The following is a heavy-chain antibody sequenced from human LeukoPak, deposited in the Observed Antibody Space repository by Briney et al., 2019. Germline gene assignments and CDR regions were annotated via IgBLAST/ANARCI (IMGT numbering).Heavy chain of an antibody. J-gene: IGHJ4*02. CDR2: IYHSGNT. CDR1: GYSISSDYY. D-gene: IGHD3-22*01. Sequence: PSETLSLTCAVSGYSISSDYYWGWIRQPPGKGLEWIGSIYHSGNTYYNPSLKSRVTISVDTSKNQFSLKLSSVTAADTAVYYCARGPWGYDSSFFIDYWGQGTLVTVSS. CDR3: ARGPWGYDSSFFIDY. V-gene: IGHV4-38-2*01.